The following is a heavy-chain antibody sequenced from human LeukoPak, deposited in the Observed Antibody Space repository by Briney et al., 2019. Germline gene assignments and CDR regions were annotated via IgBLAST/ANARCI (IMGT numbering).Heavy chain of an antibody. CDR2: ISGSGGTI. D-gene: IGHD3-10*01. CDR1: RFNFRDYY. J-gene: IGHJ4*02. CDR3: ASVHYGLLGY. Sequence: GGSLRLSCAAFRFNFRDYYMSWIRQAPGKGLEWVSYISGSGGTIFYADSVKGRFTISRDNAKNSLYLQMNSLRAEDTAVYYCASVHYGLLGYWGQGTLVTVSS. V-gene: IGHV3-11*04.